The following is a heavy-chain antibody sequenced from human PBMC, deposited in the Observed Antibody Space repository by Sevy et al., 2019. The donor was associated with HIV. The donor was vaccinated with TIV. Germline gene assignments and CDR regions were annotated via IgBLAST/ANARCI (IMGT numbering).Heavy chain of an antibody. CDR1: SGSISSYY. CDR2: IYYSGST. J-gene: IGHJ6*02. Sequence: SETLSLTCTVSSGSISSYYWSWIRQPPGKGLEWIGYIYYSGSTNYNPSLKSRVTISVDTSKNQFSLKLSSVTAADTAVYYCARDLFQSAGGYYYYYGMDVWGQGTTVTVSS. CDR3: ARDLFQSAGGYYYYYGMDV. D-gene: IGHD1-26*01. V-gene: IGHV4-59*01.